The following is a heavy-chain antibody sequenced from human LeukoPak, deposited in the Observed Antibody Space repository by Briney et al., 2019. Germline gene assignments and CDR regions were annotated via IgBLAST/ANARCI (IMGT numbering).Heavy chain of an antibody. CDR1: GFTLSDAW. J-gene: IGHJ4*02. CDR3: SQLSRGF. Sequence: GGSLRLSCVASGFTLSDAWLSWVRQAPRRGLECVSRVKPKSEGGTTDYTAHRKDRFTVSRVDSKNTMYFEMNNLKTEDTGLYYCSQLSRGFWGQGTQVTVSS. CDR2: VKPKSEGGTT. V-gene: IGHV3-15*01. D-gene: IGHD3-22*01.